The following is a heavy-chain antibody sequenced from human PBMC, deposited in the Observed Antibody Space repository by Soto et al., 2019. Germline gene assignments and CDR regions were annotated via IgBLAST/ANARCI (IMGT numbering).Heavy chain of an antibody. CDR1: GFTFCDYA. CDR2: VFHEGRNT. Sequence: GGALRLSCAASGFTFCDYALHWGRQAPGKGLEWVAVVFHEGRNTHYADSVKGRFTISRDSSKNTVSLEMTSLRAEDTAVYYCAKGGRQWLVTSDFNYWGQGALVTVSS. CDR3: AKGGRQWLVTSDFNY. J-gene: IGHJ4*02. V-gene: IGHV3-30*18. D-gene: IGHD6-19*01.